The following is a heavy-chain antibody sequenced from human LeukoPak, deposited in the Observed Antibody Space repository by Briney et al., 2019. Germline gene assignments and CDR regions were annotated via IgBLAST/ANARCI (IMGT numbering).Heavy chain of an antibody. CDR1: GFTVSSNH. CDR2: ISYDGSNK. V-gene: IGHV3-30*18. Sequence: GGSLRLSCAVSGFTVSSNHMSWVRQAPGKGLEWVAVISYDGSNKYYADSVKGRFTISRDNSKETLNLQMNSLRAEDTAIYYCAKVWEAYCGGDCFSPFDYWGQGTLVTVSS. D-gene: IGHD2-21*02. J-gene: IGHJ4*02. CDR3: AKVWEAYCGGDCFSPFDY.